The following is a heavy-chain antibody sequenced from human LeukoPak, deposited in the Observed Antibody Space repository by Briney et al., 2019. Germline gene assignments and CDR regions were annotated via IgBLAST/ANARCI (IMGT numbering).Heavy chain of an antibody. J-gene: IGHJ4*02. V-gene: IGHV1-69*05. CDR1: GGTFSSYA. CDR3: ARHLTKTYSSTDY. D-gene: IGHD6-13*01. CDR2: IIPIFGTA. Sequence: GASVKVSCKASGGTFSSYAISWVRQAPGQGLEWMGGIIPIFGTANYAQKFQGRVTITTDESTSTAYMELSSLRSEDTAVYYCARHLTKTYSSTDYWGQGTLVTVSS.